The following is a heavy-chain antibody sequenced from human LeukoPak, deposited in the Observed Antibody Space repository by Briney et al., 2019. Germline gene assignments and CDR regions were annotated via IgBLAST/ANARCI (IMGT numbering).Heavy chain of an antibody. Sequence: SETLSLTCTVSGGSISNKYWSWIRQPPGKGLEWIGCIYYSGSTNYNPSLKSRVTISVDTSKDQFSLKLSSVTAADTAVYYCARETYYDSSGYPYYYYMDVWGKGTTVTVSS. CDR2: IYYSGST. D-gene: IGHD3-22*01. J-gene: IGHJ6*03. CDR3: ARETYYDSSGYPYYYYMDV. V-gene: IGHV4-59*12. CDR1: GGSISNKY.